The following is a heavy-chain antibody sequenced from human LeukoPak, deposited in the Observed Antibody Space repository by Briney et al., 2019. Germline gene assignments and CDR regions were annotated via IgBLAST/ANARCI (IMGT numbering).Heavy chain of an antibody. Sequence: GGSLRLSCAASGFTFSSCGMHWVRQAPGKGLEWVAVIWYDGSNKYYADSVKGRFTISRDNSKNTLYLQMNSLRAEDTAVYYCARERQQLVQRGYFQHWGQGTLVTVSS. V-gene: IGHV3-33*01. J-gene: IGHJ1*01. CDR3: ARERQQLVQRGYFQH. D-gene: IGHD6-13*01. CDR1: GFTFSSCG. CDR2: IWYDGSNK.